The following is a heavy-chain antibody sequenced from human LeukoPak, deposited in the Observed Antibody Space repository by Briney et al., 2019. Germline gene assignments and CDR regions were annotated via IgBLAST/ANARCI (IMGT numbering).Heavy chain of an antibody. CDR2: IRYDGSNK. CDR3: AKDIGQWLVQGADAFDI. Sequence: PGGSLRLSCAASGFTFSSYAMHWVRQAPGKGLEWVAFIRYDGSNKYYADSVKGRFTISRDNSKNTLFLQMNSLRPEDTAVYYCAKDIGQWLVQGADAFDIWGQGTMVTVSS. J-gene: IGHJ3*02. CDR1: GFTFSSYA. D-gene: IGHD6-19*01. V-gene: IGHV3-30*02.